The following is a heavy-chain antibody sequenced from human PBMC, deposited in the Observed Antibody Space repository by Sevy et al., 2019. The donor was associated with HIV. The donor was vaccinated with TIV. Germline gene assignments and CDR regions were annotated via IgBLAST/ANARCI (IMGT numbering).Heavy chain of an antibody. CDR3: ARLVFLEWLLMSDYYYYMDV. D-gene: IGHD3-3*01. V-gene: IGHV4-59*08. CDR2: IYYSGST. J-gene: IGHJ6*03. CDR1: GGSISSYY. Sequence: SETLSLTCTVSGGSISSYYWSWIRQPPGKGLEWIGYIYYSGSTNYNPALKSRVTISVDTSKNQFSLKLSSVTAADTAVYYCARLVFLEWLLMSDYYYYMDVWGKGTTVTVSS.